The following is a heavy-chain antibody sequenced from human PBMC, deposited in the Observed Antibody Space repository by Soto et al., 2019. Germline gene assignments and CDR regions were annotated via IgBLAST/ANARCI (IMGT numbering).Heavy chain of an antibody. J-gene: IGHJ6*02. D-gene: IGHD4-17*01. V-gene: IGHV1-69*12. CDR2: IIPIFGTA. CDR3: ARPTVTRTARTNYYYYGMDV. Sequence: QVQLVQSGAEVKKPGSSVKVSCKASGGTFSSYAISWVRLAPGQGLEWMGGIIPIFGTANYAQKFQGRVTITADESTSTAYMELSSLRSEDTAVYYCARPTVTRTARTNYYYYGMDVWGQGTTVTVSS. CDR1: GGTFSSYA.